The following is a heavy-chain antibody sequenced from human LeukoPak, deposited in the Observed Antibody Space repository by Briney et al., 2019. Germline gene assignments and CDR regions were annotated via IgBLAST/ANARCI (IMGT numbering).Heavy chain of an antibody. J-gene: IGHJ4*02. CDR1: GVTFTGYF. CDR3: TRDGFSGAAFDY. V-gene: IGHV1-2*02. CDR2: IHPNNGGT. Sequence: ASVKVSCTASGVTFTGYFIHWVRQAPGQGLEWMGWIHPNNGGTKYAQKFQGRVTMTRDTSINTDYMELSRLRSDDTALYYCTRDGFSGAAFDYWGQGTLVTVSS. D-gene: IGHD7-27*01.